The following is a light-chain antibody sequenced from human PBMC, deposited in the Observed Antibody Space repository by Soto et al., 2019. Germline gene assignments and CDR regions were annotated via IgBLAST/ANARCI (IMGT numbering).Light chain of an antibody. Sequence: QSVLTQPRSVSGSPGQSVTISCTGSSSDVGGYNYVSWYQQHPGKAPKLMIYDVTKRPSGVPDRFSGSKSGNTASLIISGLQAEDEADYYCCSYAGSYSVLFGRGTQLTVL. J-gene: IGLJ7*01. CDR2: DVT. CDR3: CSYAGSYSVL. V-gene: IGLV2-11*01. CDR1: SSDVGGYNY.